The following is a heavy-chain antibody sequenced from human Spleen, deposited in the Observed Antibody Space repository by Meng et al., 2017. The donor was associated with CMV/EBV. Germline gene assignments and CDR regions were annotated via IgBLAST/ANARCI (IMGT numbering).Heavy chain of an antibody. Sequence: VYGGSFSDYSWSWIRLPPGKGLAWIGDINHGGYTNSNPSLTSRVTISVDTSKNQFSLKLSSVTAADTAVYYCARGYRRGLRGWYFALWGRGTLVTVSS. CDR2: INHGGYT. V-gene: IGHV4-34*01. CDR3: ARGYRRGLRGWYFAL. J-gene: IGHJ2*01. CDR1: GGSFSDYS. D-gene: IGHD4-17*01.